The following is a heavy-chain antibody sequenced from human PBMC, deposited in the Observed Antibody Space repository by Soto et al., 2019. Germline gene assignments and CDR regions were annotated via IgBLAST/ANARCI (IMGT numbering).Heavy chain of an antibody. CDR3: ARLPSRHLVDY. V-gene: IGHV4-39*01. J-gene: IGHJ4*02. D-gene: IGHD3-3*02. Sequence: SETLSLTCTVSGSSINSSGYYFCCIRQPPWNGLEWIGSMFYGVSTYYNPSLKSRVTVSVDTSKNQSSLNLRSVTAADTAVYYCARLPSRHLVDYWGQGTLVTVSS. CDR2: MFYGVST. CDR1: GSSINSSGYY.